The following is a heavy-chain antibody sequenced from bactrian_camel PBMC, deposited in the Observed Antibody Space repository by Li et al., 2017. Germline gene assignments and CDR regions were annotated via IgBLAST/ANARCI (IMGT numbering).Heavy chain of an antibody. CDR1: DRFNC. D-gene: IGHD1*01. J-gene: IGHJ4*01. CDR2: IFTGGSSP. CDR3: AAGLNWYEYSF. Sequence: HVQLVESGGGSVQAGGSLSLSCAASDRFNCMGWFRQASRKEREGVASIFTGGSSPYSTDSVKGRFTISYDRVKNTMYLQMNNLKPEDTAVYYCAAGLNWYEYSFWGQGTQVTVS. V-gene: IGHV3S54*01.